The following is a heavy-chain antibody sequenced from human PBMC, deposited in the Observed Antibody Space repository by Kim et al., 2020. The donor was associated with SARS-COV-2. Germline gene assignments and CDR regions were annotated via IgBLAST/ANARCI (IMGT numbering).Heavy chain of an antibody. Sequence: SVKVSCQASGGTFSSYAISWVRQAPGQGLEWMGRIIPILGIANYAQKFQGRVTITADKSTSTAYMELSSLRSEDTAVYYCASQGYFDWLLPFDYWGQGTLVTVSS. V-gene: IGHV1-69*04. CDR2: IIPILGIA. CDR3: ASQGYFDWLLPFDY. CDR1: GGTFSSYA. D-gene: IGHD3-9*01. J-gene: IGHJ4*02.